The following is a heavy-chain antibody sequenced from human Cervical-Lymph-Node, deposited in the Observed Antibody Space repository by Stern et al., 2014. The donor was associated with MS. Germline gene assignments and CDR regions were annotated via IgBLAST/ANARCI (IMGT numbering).Heavy chain of an antibody. Sequence: QMQLVQSGAEVRKPGASVKVSCKASGFTFTSYDIHWVRQAPGQGLEWMGKINPSGGGKNYAQRFQDRVTVTRDTSTNTVYMELSSLRSEDTAVYYCARDSYDSKLRFDFWGQGTLVTVSS. V-gene: IGHV1-46*01. CDR2: INPSGGGK. J-gene: IGHJ4*02. D-gene: IGHD3-22*01. CDR1: GFTFTSYD. CDR3: ARDSYDSKLRFDF.